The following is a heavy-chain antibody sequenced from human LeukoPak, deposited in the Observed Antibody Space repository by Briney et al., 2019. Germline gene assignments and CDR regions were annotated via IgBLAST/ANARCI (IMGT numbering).Heavy chain of an antibody. CDR2: ISGSGGST. CDR3: AKGPVVRGVTVTLKIGEKGALDY. V-gene: IGHV3-23*01. CDR1: GFTFSNYA. J-gene: IGHJ4*02. Sequence: GGSLRLSCAASGFTFSNYAMSWVRQAPGKGLEWVSAISGSGGSTYYADSVKGRFTISRDNSKSTLYLQMNSLRAEDTAVYYCAKGPVVRGVTVTLKIGEKGALDYWGQGTLVTVSS. D-gene: IGHD3-10*01.